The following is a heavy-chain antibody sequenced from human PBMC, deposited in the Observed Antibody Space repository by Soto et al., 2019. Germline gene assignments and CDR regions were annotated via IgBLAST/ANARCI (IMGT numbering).Heavy chain of an antibody. D-gene: IGHD1-26*01. J-gene: IGHJ4*02. Sequence: ASVKVSCKASGYTFTSYAMHWVRQAPGQRLEWMGWINAGNGNTKYSQKFQGRVTITRDTSASTAYMELSSLRSEDTAVYYCARVDIEVTEWELRYYFDYWGQGTLVTVSS. CDR2: INAGNGNT. V-gene: IGHV1-3*01. CDR3: ARVDIEVTEWELRYYFDY. CDR1: GYTFTSYA.